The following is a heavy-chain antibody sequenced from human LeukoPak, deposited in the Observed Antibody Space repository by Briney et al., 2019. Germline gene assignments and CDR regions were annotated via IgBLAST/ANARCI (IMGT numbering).Heavy chain of an antibody. Sequence: GGSLRLSCAVSGFTFSEFGMSWVRQAPAKGLEWVSTISSSGDDTNYADSVKGRFTMSRDNSKNTLYLQMNSLKTEDTAVYYCTTDNPYYDSSGYYYSEYFQHWGQGTLVTVPS. CDR1: GFTFSEFG. CDR3: TTDNPYYDSSGYYYSEYFQH. CDR2: ISSSGDDT. J-gene: IGHJ1*01. V-gene: IGHV3-23*01. D-gene: IGHD3-22*01.